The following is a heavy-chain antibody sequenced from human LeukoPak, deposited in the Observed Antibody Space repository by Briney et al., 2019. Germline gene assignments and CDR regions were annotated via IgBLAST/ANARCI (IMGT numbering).Heavy chain of an antibody. J-gene: IGHJ3*02. V-gene: IGHV3-23*01. D-gene: IGHD4-23*01. Sequence: PGGSLRLSCAASGFTFSSYAMSWVRQAPGKGLEWVSAISGSGSSTYYADSVKGRFTISRDNSKNALYLQMSSLRAEDTAVYYCAKQKTTVVTLDAFDIWGQGTMVTVSS. CDR1: GFTFSSYA. CDR3: AKQKTTVVTLDAFDI. CDR2: ISGSGSST.